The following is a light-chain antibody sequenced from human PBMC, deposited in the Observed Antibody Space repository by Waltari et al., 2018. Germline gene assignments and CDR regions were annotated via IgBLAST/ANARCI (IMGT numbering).Light chain of an antibody. V-gene: IGLV3-10*01. J-gene: IGLJ3*02. Sequence: SYELTQSPSVSVSPGQTVRNTCSGDALTRKYGCWYQQKSGQAPVLLIYEDTTRPSGIPERFSGSSSGTVATLTLTGAQVDDDADYYCYSTEPGDNYRGVFAGGTKLTVL. CDR3: YSTEPGDNYRGV. CDR1: ALTRKY. CDR2: EDT.